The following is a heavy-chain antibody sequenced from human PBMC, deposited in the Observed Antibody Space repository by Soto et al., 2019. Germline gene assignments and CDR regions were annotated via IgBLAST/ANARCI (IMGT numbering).Heavy chain of an antibody. V-gene: IGHV4-34*01. D-gene: IGHD6-6*01. CDR1: GGSFSGYY. CDR2: INHSGST. CDR3: ARVAAARPFYYGMDV. Sequence: PSETRSHTCAVYGGSFSGYYWSWIRQPPGKGLEWIGEINHSGSTNYNPSLKSRVTISVDTSKNQFSLKLSSVTAADTAVYYCARVAAARPFYYGMDVWGQGTTVTVSS. J-gene: IGHJ6*02.